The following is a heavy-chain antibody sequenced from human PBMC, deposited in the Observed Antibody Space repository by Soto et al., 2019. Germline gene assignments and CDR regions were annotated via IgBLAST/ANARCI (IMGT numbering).Heavy chain of an antibody. V-gene: IGHV1-58*01. J-gene: IGHJ6*02. CDR1: GFTFTSSA. CDR2: IVVGSGNT. CDR3: AAPYNWNYYYGMDV. Sequence: PVKVSCKASGFTFTSSAVQWVRQARGQRLEWIGWIVVGSGNTNYAQKFQERVTITRDMSTSTAYMELSSLRSEDTAVYYCAAPYNWNYYYGMDVWGQGTTVTVSS. D-gene: IGHD1-20*01.